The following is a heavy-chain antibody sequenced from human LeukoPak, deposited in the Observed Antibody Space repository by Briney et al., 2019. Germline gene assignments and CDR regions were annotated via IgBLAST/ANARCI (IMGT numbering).Heavy chain of an antibody. CDR2: IKQDGSEK. Sequence: GGSLRLSCAASGFTFSSYWMSWVRQAPGKGLEWVANIKQDGSEKYYADSVKGRFTISRDNSKNTLYLQMNSLRAEDTAVYYCAREKIAARNWFDPWGQGTLVTVSS. V-gene: IGHV3-7*01. CDR3: AREKIAARNWFDP. J-gene: IGHJ5*02. D-gene: IGHD6-6*01. CDR1: GFTFSSYW.